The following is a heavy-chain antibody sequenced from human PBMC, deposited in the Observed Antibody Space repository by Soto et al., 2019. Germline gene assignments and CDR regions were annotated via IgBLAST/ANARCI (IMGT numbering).Heavy chain of an antibody. CDR1: GGTSTIYT. J-gene: IGHJ4*02. CDR2: IVPMLGIT. V-gene: IGHV1-69*08. CDR3: ETDNYGAGRVGVFY. Sequence: QVPLVQSGAEVKKPGSSVKVSCEASGGTSTIYTITWVRQAPGQGLAWMGRIVPMLGITNYARNFQGRVTFTAETSSGTAHMELSRLRFEDTAMYYCETDNYGAGRVGVFYWGQGTQVTVSS. D-gene: IGHD4-17*01.